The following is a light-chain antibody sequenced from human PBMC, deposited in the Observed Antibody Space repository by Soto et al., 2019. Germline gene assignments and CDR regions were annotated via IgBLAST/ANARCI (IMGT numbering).Light chain of an antibody. J-gene: IGLJ1*01. V-gene: IGLV2-14*01. Sequence: QSALTQPASGSGSPGQSIAISCTGTSSDVGGYDYVSWYQQHAGKAPKLMIYDVSNRPSGVPNRFSGSKSGNTASLTISGLRAEDEADYYCSSYTSSHTYVFGTGTKLTVL. CDR2: DVS. CDR3: SSYTSSHTYV. CDR1: SSDVGGYDY.